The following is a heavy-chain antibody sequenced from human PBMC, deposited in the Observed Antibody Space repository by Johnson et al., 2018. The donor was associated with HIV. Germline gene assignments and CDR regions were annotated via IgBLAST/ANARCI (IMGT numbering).Heavy chain of an antibody. CDR1: GFTFSSYG. CDR3: AKPRWVSSGAFDI. D-gene: IGHD3-3*01. CDR2: ISSDRRNK. Sequence: QVQLVVSGGGVDQPGWSLILSCAASGFTFSSYGMHWVRQAPGKGLEWVVFISSDRRNKYSAVSVTGRFSISRDNSKNTLYLQMNSLTAEDTAVYYCAKPRWVSSGAFDIWGQGTMVTVSS. V-gene: IGHV3-30*18. J-gene: IGHJ3*02.